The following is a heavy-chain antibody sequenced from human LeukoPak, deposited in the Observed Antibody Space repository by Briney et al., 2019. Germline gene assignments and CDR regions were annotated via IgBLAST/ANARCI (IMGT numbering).Heavy chain of an antibody. CDR2: IDPSDCYA. CDR3: ARKKDIVVVPAAEDAFDI. D-gene: IGHD2-2*01. V-gene: IGHV5-10-1*01. J-gene: IGHJ3*02. CDR1: GYSFTSYW. Sequence: GESLRISCKGSGYSFTSYWISWVRQMPGKGLEWMGRIDPSDCYANYSPSFQGHVTISAGKSISTAYLQWSSLKASDTAMYYCARKKDIVVVPAAEDAFDIWGQGTMVTVSS.